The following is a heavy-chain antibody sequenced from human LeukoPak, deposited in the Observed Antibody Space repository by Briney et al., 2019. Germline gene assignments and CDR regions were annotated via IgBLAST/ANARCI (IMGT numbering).Heavy chain of an antibody. CDR1: GFSFSTYV. D-gene: IGHD2-2*02. CDR3: ARDIVVVPAAIVNAFDL. V-gene: IGHV3-21*01. J-gene: IGHJ3*01. Sequence: SGGSLSLSCAASGFSFSTYVMNWVRQAPWKGLEWVSSIGNTRSYIFYADSVKGRFTISRDNARNSLYLQMNSLRAEDTAVYYCARDIVVVPAAIVNAFDLWGQGTMVTVSS. CDR2: IGNTRSYI.